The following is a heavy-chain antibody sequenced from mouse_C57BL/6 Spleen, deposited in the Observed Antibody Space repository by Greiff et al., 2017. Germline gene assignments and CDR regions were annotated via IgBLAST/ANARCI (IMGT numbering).Heavy chain of an antibody. V-gene: IGHV1-69*01. J-gene: IGHJ2*01. Sequence: QVQLQQPGAELVMPGASVKLSCKASGYTFTSYWMHWVKQRPGQGLEWIGEFDPSDSYTNYNQKFKGKSTLTVDKSSSTAYMQLSSLTSEDSAVYYCASYYFDYWGQGTTLTVSS. CDR3: ASYYFDY. CDR2: FDPSDSYT. CDR1: GYTFTSYW.